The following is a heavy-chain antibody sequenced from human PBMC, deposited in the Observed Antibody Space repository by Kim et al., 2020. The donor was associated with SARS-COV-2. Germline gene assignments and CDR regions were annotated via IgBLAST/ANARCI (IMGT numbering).Heavy chain of an antibody. CDR2: IYYSGST. V-gene: IGHV4-59*01. D-gene: IGHD6-19*01. CDR3: AVEGYSSGEYYFDY. CDR1: GGSISSYY. J-gene: IGHJ4*01. Sequence: SETLSLTCTVSGGSISSYYWNWIRQPPGKGLEWMGYIYYSGSTNYNPSLKSRVTISVDTTKNQFSLNLSSVTAADTAVDYCAVEGYSSGEYYFDYWGHGT.